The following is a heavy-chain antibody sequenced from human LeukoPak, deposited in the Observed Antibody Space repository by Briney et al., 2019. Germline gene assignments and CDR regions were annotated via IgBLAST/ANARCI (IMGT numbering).Heavy chain of an antibody. J-gene: IGHJ6*02. Sequence: PGGSLRLSCAASGFTFSSYGMHWVRQAPGKGLEWVAVISYDGSNKYYADSVKGRFTISRDNSKNTLYLQMNSLRAEDTAVYYCAKEMGERSSWFYYYGMDVWGQGTTVTVSS. V-gene: IGHV3-30*18. D-gene: IGHD6-13*01. CDR2: ISYDGSNK. CDR1: GFTFSSYG. CDR3: AKEMGERSSWFYYYGMDV.